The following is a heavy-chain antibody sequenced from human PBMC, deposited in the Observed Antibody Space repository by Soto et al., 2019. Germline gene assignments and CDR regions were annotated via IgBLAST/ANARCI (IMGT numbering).Heavy chain of an antibody. J-gene: IGHJ3*02. CDR2: IYYSGST. CDR1: GCSISSGCYY. V-gene: IGHV4-31*03. D-gene: IGHD1-26*01. Sequence: PSETLSLTCTVSGCSISSGCYYWSWIRQHPGKGLEWIGYIYYSGSTYYNPSLKSRVTISVDTSKNQFSLKLSSVTAADTAVYYCARVGVGATDAFHIWGQGTMVTVSS. CDR3: ARVGVGATDAFHI.